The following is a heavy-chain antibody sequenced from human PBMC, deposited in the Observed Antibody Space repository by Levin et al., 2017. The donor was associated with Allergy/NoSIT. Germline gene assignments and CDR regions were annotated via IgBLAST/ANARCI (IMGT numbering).Heavy chain of an antibody. D-gene: IGHD3-22*01. CDR3: ATPVSSGWFGPLDY. V-gene: IGHV3-23*01. Sequence: GGSLRLSCAASGFTFSSYAMSWVRQAPGKGLEWVSAISGNGGSTYYADSVKGRFTISRDNSKNTLYLQMNSLRAEDTAVYYCATPVSSGWFGPLDYWGQGTLVTVSS. J-gene: IGHJ4*02. CDR2: ISGNGGST. CDR1: GFTFSSYA.